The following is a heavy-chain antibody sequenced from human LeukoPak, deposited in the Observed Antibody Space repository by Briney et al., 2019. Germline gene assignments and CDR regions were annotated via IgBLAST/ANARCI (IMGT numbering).Heavy chain of an antibody. D-gene: IGHD3-3*01. Sequence: SETLSLTCTVSGGSVSSGSYYWSWIRQPPGKGLEWIGYIYYSGSTNYNPSLKSRVTISVDTSKNQFSLKLSSVTAADTAVYYCARDVQYYDFWSGYTNWFDPWGQGTLVTVPS. J-gene: IGHJ5*02. V-gene: IGHV4-61*01. CDR3: ARDVQYYDFWSGYTNWFDP. CDR1: GGSVSSGSYY. CDR2: IYYSGST.